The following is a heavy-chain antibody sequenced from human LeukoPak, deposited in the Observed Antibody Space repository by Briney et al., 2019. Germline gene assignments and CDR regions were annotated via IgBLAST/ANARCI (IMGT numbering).Heavy chain of an antibody. CDR1: GFTFSSYA. Sequence: AGGSLRHSCAASGFTFSSYAMSWVRQAPGKGLEWVSAISGSGGSTYYADSVKGRFTISRDNSKNTLYLQMNSLRAEDTAVYYCAKDGQQQLAYFDYWGQGTLVTVSS. V-gene: IGHV3-23*01. CDR2: ISGSGGST. CDR3: AKDGQQQLAYFDY. J-gene: IGHJ4*02. D-gene: IGHD6-13*01.